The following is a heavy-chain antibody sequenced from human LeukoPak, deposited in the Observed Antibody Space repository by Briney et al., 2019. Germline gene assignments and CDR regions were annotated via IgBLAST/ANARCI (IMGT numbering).Heavy chain of an antibody. V-gene: IGHV3-21*01. CDR1: GFTFSSYS. Sequence: GGSLRLSCAASGFTFSSYSMNWVRQAPGKGLEWVSSISSSSSYIYYADSVKGRFTISRDNAKNSLYLQMNSLRAEDTAVYYCAREEWELPNWFDPWGQGTLVTVSS. D-gene: IGHD1-26*01. CDR3: AREEWELPNWFDP. J-gene: IGHJ5*02. CDR2: ISSSSSYI.